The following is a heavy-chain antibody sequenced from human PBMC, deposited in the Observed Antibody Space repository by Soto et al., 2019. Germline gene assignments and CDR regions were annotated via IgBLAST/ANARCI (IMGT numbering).Heavy chain of an antibody. CDR3: AKLSCTSSTCYFPGWFDP. CDR1: GGSISGGDYH. J-gene: IGHJ5*02. V-gene: IGHV4-30-4*01. D-gene: IGHD2-2*01. Sequence: PXETLSLTCTVSGGSISGGDYHWSWIRQPPGKGLEWVGYIYDSATYHNPSLKSGVIISVDTSKNQFSLQLKSMTAADTAVYYCAKLSCTSSTCYFPGWFDPWGQGTLVTVS. CDR2: IYDSAT.